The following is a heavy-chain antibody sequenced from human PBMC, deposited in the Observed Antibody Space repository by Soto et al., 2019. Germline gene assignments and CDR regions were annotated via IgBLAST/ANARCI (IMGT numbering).Heavy chain of an antibody. V-gene: IGHV3-23*01. CDR1: GFTFSSYA. J-gene: IGHJ5*02. CDR2: ISGSGGST. Sequence: EVQLLESGGGLVQPGGSLRLSCAASGFTFSSYAMSWVRQAPGKGLEWVSAISGSGGSTYYADSVKGRFTISRDNSKNTLYLQMNSLRAEDTAVYYCAKDRSGVVARPGNWFDPWGQGTLVTVSS. D-gene: IGHD6-6*01. CDR3: AKDRSGVVARPGNWFDP.